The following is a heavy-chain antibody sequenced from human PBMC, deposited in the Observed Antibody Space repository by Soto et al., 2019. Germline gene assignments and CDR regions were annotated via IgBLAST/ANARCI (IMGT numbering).Heavy chain of an antibody. J-gene: IGHJ4*02. D-gene: IGHD5-18*01. CDR3: ARGGYRDGYDFGY. V-gene: IGHV3-23*01. CDR1: GFTFSNNG. CDR2: ISGSGTDI. Sequence: EVQVLESGGGLVEPGGSLRLSCAASGFTFSNNGMSWVRQAPGKGLEWVAGISGSGTDIYYAEYVRGRFTISRDNSKNTLNLQMNSLRADDTAVYYCARGGYRDGYDFGYWGEG.